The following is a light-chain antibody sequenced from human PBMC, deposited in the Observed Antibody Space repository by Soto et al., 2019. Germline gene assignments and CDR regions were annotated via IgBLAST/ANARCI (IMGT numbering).Light chain of an antibody. CDR3: QQYNSGPWT. Sequence: DIQMTQSPSTLSASVGDRVTITCRASQSISSWLAWFQQKPGKAPKVLIYKASSLESGVPSRFSGSGSGTEFTLTISSLQTDAFATYYCQQYNSGPWTFGQGTKVEIK. J-gene: IGKJ1*01. V-gene: IGKV1-5*03. CDR1: QSISSW. CDR2: KAS.